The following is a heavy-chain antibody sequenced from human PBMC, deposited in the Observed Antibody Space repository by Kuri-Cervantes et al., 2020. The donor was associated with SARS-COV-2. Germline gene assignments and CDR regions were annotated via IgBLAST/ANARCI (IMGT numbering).Heavy chain of an antibody. D-gene: IGHD2-15*01. CDR1: GFTFSDYY. CDR3: AKDPPLLRYFQH. V-gene: IGHV3-11*01. J-gene: IGHJ1*01. CDR2: ISSSGSTI. Sequence: GESLKISCAASGFTFSDYYMSWIRQAPGKGLEWVSYISSSGSTIYYADSVKGRFTISRDNSKNTLYLQMNSLRAEDTAVYYCAKDPPLLRYFQHWGQGTRVTVSS.